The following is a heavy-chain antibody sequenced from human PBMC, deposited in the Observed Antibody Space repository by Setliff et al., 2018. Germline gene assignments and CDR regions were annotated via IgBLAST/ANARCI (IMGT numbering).Heavy chain of an antibody. CDR3: AGRDYSGGDS. CDR1: GGSISNYY. J-gene: IGHJ5*01. D-gene: IGHD4-4*01. CDR2: IYNSGTT. Sequence: SETLSLTCTVSGGSISNYYWSWIRQPPGKGLEWIGRIYNSGTTNYNPSLKSRVTISADTSNNSFSLNLFSVTAADTAVYYCAGRDYSGGDSWGHGTLVTVSS. V-gene: IGHV4-4*08.